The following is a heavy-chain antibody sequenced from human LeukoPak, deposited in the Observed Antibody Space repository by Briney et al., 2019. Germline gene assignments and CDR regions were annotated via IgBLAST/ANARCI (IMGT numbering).Heavy chain of an antibody. D-gene: IGHD3-22*01. CDR2: IVVGSGNT. CDR3: AANPYYHDSSGYLDY. V-gene: IGHV1-58*02. Sequence: SVKVSCKASGFTFTSSAMQWVRQARGQRLEWIGWIVVGSGNTNYAQKFQERVTITRDMSTSTAYMELSSLRSEDTAVYYCAANPYYHDSSGYLDYWGQGTLVTVSS. CDR1: GFTFTSSA. J-gene: IGHJ4*02.